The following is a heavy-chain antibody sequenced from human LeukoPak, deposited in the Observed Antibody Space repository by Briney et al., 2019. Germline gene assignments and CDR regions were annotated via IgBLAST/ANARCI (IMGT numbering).Heavy chain of an antibody. CDR3: ARGLWSGYYFSYYYDMDV. CDR2: INHSGST. CDR1: GGSFSGYY. V-gene: IGHV4-34*01. D-gene: IGHD3-3*01. J-gene: IGHJ6*02. Sequence: SETLSLTCAVYGGSFSGYYWSWIRQPPGKGLKWIGEINHSGSTNYNPSLKSRVTISVDTSKNQFSLKLSSVTAADTAVYYCARGLWSGYYFSYYYDMDVWGQGTTVTVSS.